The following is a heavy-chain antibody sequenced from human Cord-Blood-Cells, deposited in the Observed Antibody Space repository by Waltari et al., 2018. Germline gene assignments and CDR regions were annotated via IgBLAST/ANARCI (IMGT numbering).Heavy chain of an antibody. V-gene: IGHV4-39*01. CDR3: ARRTLTGDMDY. CDR2: IYYRGST. Sequence: QLQLQESGPGLVKPSETLSLTCTVSGGSISSSSYYWGWIRQPPGKGLEWIGSIYYRGSTYYNPSLKSRVTISVDTSKNQFSLKLSSVTAADTAVYYCARRTLTGDMDYWGQGTLVTVSS. CDR1: GGSISSSSYY. J-gene: IGHJ4*02. D-gene: IGHD7-27*01.